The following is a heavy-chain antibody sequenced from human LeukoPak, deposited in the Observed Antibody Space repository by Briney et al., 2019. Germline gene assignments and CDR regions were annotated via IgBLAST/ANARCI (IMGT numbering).Heavy chain of an antibody. J-gene: IGHJ4*02. CDR1: GGSFSGYY. CDR2: INHSGST. D-gene: IGHD3-22*01. Sequence: PSETLSLTCAVYGGSFSGYYWSWIRQPPGKGLEWIGEINHSGSTNYNPSLKSRVTISVDTSKNQFSLKLSSVTAADTAVYYCARVSAHYYDSSGYYLYFDYWGQGTLVTVSS. CDR3: ARVSAHYYDSSGYYLYFDY. V-gene: IGHV4-34*01.